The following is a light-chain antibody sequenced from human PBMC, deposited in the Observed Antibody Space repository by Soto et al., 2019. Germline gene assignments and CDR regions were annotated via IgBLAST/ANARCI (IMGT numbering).Light chain of an antibody. CDR2: GSS. J-gene: IGKJ5*01. CDR3: QQRSNSIT. CDR1: QTIGRAY. Sequence: EIVLTPSPGTLSLSPVETATLSCRASQTIGRAYLAWYQQKPGQAPRLLIFGSSSRATGIPDRFSGRGSGADFTLTISRLEPEDFAVYYCQQRSNSITFGQGTRLEIK. V-gene: IGKV3D-20*02.